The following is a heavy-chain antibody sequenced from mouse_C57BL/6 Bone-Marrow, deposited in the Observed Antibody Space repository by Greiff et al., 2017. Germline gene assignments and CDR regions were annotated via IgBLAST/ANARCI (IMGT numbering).Heavy chain of an antibody. J-gene: IGHJ1*03. Sequence: QVQLQQSGAELARPGASVKMSCKASGYTFTSYTMHWVKQRPGQGLEWIGYINPSSGYTKYNQKFKDKATLTADKSSSTAYMQLSSLTSEDSAVYYCAREDYGSSYWYFDVWGTGTTVTVSS. CDR1: GYTFTSYT. V-gene: IGHV1-4*01. CDR3: AREDYGSSYWYFDV. D-gene: IGHD1-1*01. CDR2: INPSSGYT.